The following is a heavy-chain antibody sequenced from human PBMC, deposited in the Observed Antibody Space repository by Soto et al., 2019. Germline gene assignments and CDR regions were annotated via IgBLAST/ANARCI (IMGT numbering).Heavy chain of an antibody. V-gene: IGHV2-5*02. J-gene: IGHJ5*02. Sequence: QITLKESGPTLVKPTQTLTLTCTFSGFSLSTSGVGVGWIRQPPGKALEWLALIYWDDDKRYSPSLKSRLTITKDTSKNQVVLTMTNMDPVDTATYYCAHHDYGDPRRGFDPWGQGTLVTVSS. D-gene: IGHD4-17*01. CDR2: IYWDDDK. CDR1: GFSLSTSGVG. CDR3: AHHDYGDPRRGFDP.